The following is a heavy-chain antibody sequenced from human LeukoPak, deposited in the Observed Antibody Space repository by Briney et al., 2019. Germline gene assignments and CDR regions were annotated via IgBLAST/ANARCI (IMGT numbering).Heavy chain of an antibody. D-gene: IGHD2-15*01. CDR1: GGSISSSSYY. V-gene: IGHV4-39*07. CDR2: IYYSGST. Sequence: SETLSLTCTVSGGSISSSSYYWGWIRQPPGKGLEWIGSIYYSGSTYYNPSLKSRVTISVDTSKNQFSLKLSSVTAADTAVYYCARGYCSGGSCYSFGYWGQGTLVTVSS. J-gene: IGHJ4*02. CDR3: ARGYCSGGSCYSFGY.